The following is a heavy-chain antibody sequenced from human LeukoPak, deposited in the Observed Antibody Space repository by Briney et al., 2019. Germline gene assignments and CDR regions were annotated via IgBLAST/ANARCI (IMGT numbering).Heavy chain of an antibody. D-gene: IGHD1-26*01. Sequence: GGSLRLSCAGSGFTFSTYWMHWVRQAPGKGLVWVSRIHGVDGRTSYADSVKGRFTISRDNAKNTVYLQMNNLRAEDTAVYYCARESTVGPIQTDAFDFWGQGTMVTGSS. CDR2: IHGVDGRT. CDR1: GFTFSTYW. J-gene: IGHJ3*01. V-gene: IGHV3-74*01. CDR3: ARESTVGPIQTDAFDF.